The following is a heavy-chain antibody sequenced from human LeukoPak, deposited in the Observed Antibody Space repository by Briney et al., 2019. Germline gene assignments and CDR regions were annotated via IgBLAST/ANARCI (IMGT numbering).Heavy chain of an antibody. CDR2: INHSGST. CDR3: ARSRSGYSYDHAAFEI. J-gene: IGHJ3*02. CDR1: GGSFSGYY. D-gene: IGHD5-18*01. V-gene: IGHV4-34*01. Sequence: SETLSLTCAVYGGSFSGYYWSWIRQPPGKGLEWIGEINHSGSTNYNPSLKSRVTISVDTSKNQFSLKLSSVTAADTAVYYCARSRSGYSYDHAAFEIWGQGTLVTVSS.